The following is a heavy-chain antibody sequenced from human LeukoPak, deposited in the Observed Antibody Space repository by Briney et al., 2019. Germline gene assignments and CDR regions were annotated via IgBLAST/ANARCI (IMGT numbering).Heavy chain of an antibody. J-gene: IGHJ4*02. CDR3: ARGERYDSSGYPDS. Sequence: ASVKVSCKASGYTFTGYYMHWGRQAPGQGLEWMGWINPNTGGTNYAQKFQGRVTMTRDTSISTAYMELTRLTSDDTAVYYCARGERYDSSGYPDSWGQGTLVTVSS. D-gene: IGHD3-22*01. CDR1: GYTFTGYY. V-gene: IGHV1-2*02. CDR2: INPNTGGT.